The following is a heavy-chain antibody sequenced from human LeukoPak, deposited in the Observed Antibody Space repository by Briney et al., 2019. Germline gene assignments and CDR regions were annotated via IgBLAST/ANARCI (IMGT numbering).Heavy chain of an antibody. Sequence: ASVKVSFKASGYRFTDYYMHWVRQAPGQLLEWMGWVNTNSGVTNHAQKFQDRVTMTRDTSINTAYMEMSGLTSDDTAVYFCARGKVSFRSCSGGTYHSQGYWGQGTLVNVAS. CDR1: GYRFTDYY. CDR2: VNTNSGVT. CDR3: ARGKVSFRSCSGGTYHSQGY. V-gene: IGHV1-2*02. J-gene: IGHJ4*02. D-gene: IGHD2-15*01.